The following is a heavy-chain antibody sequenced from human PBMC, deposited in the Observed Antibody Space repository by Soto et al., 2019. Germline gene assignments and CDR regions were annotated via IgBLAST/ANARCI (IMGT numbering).Heavy chain of an antibody. Sequence: SETLSLTCTVSGASIRSTDYYWSWIRQAPGKGLEWIGYVYYTGSTYYNPSLMSRLTMSVDTSKNQFSLKLTSVTAAETAVYYCVRTARQGAVAPHWFDRWGQGTQVTVSS. CDR3: VRTARQGAVAPHWFDR. V-gene: IGHV4-30-4*01. CDR1: GASIRSTDYY. J-gene: IGHJ5*02. D-gene: IGHD2-21*02. CDR2: VYYTGST.